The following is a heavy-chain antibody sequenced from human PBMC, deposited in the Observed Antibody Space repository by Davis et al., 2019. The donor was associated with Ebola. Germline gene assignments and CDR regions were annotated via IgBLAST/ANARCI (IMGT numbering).Heavy chain of an antibody. Sequence: PSETLSLTCTVSGGSINGYYWSWIRQSAGKGLEWIGRIYTSGRADYNPSPKNRVTVSVDTSNKEFSLKVNSVTAADTAVYFCVREGMVRGVPIDYWGQGTLVSVSS. V-gene: IGHV4-4*07. CDR1: GGSINGYY. CDR3: VREGMVRGVPIDY. CDR2: IYTSGRA. J-gene: IGHJ4*02. D-gene: IGHD3-10*01.